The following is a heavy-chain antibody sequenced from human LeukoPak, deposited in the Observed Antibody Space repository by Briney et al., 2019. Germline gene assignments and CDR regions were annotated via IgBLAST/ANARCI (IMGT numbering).Heavy chain of an antibody. D-gene: IGHD3-22*01. CDR2: IYQSGST. V-gene: IGHV4-59*01. CDR3: ARDRYDYYDSSGLYYYGMDV. J-gene: IGHJ6*02. CDR1: GGSISSYY. Sequence: SETLSLTCTLAGGSISSYYWSCIWQPPGKRLDWIWYIYQSGSTNYNPSLKSRVTISVDTSKNQFSLKLSSVTAADTAVYYCARDRYDYYDSSGLYYYGMDVWGQGTTVTVSS.